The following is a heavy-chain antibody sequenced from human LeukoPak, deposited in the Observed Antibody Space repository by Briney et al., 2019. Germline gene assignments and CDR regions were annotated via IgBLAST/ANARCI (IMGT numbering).Heavy chain of an antibody. CDR2: INPNSGGT. CDR1: GYTFTGYY. D-gene: IGHD6-19*01. J-gene: IGHJ5*02. V-gene: IGHV1-2*02. CDR3: ARGRAAQWLVRGGNWFDP. Sequence: ASVKVSCKASGYTFTGYYMHWVRQAPGQGLEWMGWINPNSGGTNYAQKFQGRVTMTRDTSISTAYMELSRLRSDDTAVYYCARGRAAQWLVRGGNWFDPWGQGTLATVSS.